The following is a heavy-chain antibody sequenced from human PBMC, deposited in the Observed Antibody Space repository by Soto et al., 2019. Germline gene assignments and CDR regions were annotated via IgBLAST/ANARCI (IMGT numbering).Heavy chain of an antibody. CDR2: IIPILGVL. Sequence: SVKVSCKASGGTFSSYTISWVRQAPGQGLEWIGRIIPILGVLNYVLRCQGRVTIIADKFTRTAFMDLSSLRSEDTVVYYCARGPRVYSAYSDDYWGEGTLVTVTS. CDR3: ARGPRVYSAYSDDY. V-gene: IGHV1-69*02. D-gene: IGHD2-15*01. J-gene: IGHJ4*02. CDR1: GGTFSSYT.